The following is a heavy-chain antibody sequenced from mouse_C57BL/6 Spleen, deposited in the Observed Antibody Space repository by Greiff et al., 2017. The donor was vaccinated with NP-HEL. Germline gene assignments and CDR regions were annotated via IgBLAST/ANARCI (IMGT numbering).Heavy chain of an antibody. J-gene: IGHJ3*01. CDR3: AIYYDYGPAFAY. Sequence: VQLQQSGPELVKPGASVKISCKASGYTFTDYYMNWVKQSHGKSLEWIGDINPNNGGTSYNQKFKGKATLTVDKSSSTAYMELRSLTSEDSAVYYCAIYYDYGPAFAYWGQGTLVTVSA. CDR2: INPNNGGT. CDR1: GYTFTDYY. V-gene: IGHV1-26*01. D-gene: IGHD2-4*01.